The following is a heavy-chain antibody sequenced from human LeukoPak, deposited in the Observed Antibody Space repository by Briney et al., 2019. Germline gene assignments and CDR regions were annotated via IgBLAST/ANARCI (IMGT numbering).Heavy chain of an antibody. Sequence: GGSLRLSCAASGFTFSNYVMQWVRQVPGKGLEWVALIAHDGSNKYYADSVKGRFTISRDNSRSILYLQMNSLRPEDTAVYSCARSFFQWNYGSCLDSWGQGTLVTVSS. D-gene: IGHD1-7*01. V-gene: IGHV3-30*03. CDR1: GFTFSNYV. J-gene: IGHJ4*02. CDR3: ARSFFQWNYGSCLDS. CDR2: IAHDGSNK.